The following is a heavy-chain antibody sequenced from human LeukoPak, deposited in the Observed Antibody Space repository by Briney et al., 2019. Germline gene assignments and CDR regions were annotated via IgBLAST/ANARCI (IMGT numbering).Heavy chain of an antibody. Sequence: GGSLRLSCAASGFSISSYWMTWVRQAPGKRLEWVDNIKQDGNEKYYMDSVKGRFTISGDNAKNSLFLQMNSLRAEDTAVYYCARVGFYASSRYYPDYWGQGTLVSVSS. CDR1: GFSISSYW. D-gene: IGHD2-8*01. J-gene: IGHJ4*02. V-gene: IGHV3-7*01. CDR3: ARVGFYASSRYYPDY. CDR2: IKQDGNEK.